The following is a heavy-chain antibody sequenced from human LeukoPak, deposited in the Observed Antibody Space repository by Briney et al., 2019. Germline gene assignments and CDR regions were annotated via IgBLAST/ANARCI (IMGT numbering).Heavy chain of an antibody. D-gene: IGHD2-2*01. Sequence: GASVKVSCKVSGYTLTELSMHWVRQAPGKGLEWMGGFDPEDGETIYAQKFQGRVTMTEDTSTDTAYMELSSLRSEDTAVYYCARHTNIVVVPAANRNDWFDPWGQGTLVTVSS. CDR1: GYTLTELS. CDR3: ARHTNIVVVPAANRNDWFDP. V-gene: IGHV1-24*01. CDR2: FDPEDGET. J-gene: IGHJ5*02.